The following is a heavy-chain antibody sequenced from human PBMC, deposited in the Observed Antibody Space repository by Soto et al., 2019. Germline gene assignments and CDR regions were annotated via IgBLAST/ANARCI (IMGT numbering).Heavy chain of an antibody. V-gene: IGHV3-30*18. CDR1: GFTFSSYG. CDR2: ISYDGSNK. CDR3: AKDPFPYSSGWYYSY. J-gene: IGHJ4*02. Sequence: GGSRRLSCAASGFTFSSYGMHWVRQAPGKGLEWVAVISYDGSNKYYADSVKGRFTISRDNSKNTLYLQMNSLRAEDTAVYYCAKDPFPYSSGWYYSYWGQGTLVTVSS. D-gene: IGHD6-19*01.